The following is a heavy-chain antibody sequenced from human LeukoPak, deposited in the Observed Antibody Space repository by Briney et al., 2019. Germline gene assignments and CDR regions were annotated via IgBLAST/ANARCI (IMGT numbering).Heavy chain of an antibody. CDR1: GYTFSGYY. CDR2: INPNSGGA. V-gene: IGHV1-2*02. CDR3: ARGEGRNYGMDV. Sequence: ASVKVSCKASGYTFSGYYMHWVRQAPGQGLEWLGWINPNSGGANYAQKFQGRVTMTRDTSISTAYMEVSRLSSDDTAVYYCARGEGRNYGMDVWGQGTTVTVSS. J-gene: IGHJ6*02.